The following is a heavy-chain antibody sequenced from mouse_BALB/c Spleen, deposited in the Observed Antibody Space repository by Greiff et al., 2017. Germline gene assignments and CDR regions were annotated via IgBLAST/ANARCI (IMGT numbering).Heavy chain of an antibody. Sequence: QVQLQQPGADLVRPGASVKLSCKASGYTFTSYWITWVNQTPGQGLEWIGTIYPSDSYTNYHQKFKDQATLTGDNSSSTHYMQLSSPTSEDSAVYDDTISTTVVATPAWFAYWGQGTLVTVSA. CDR2: IYPSDSYT. CDR1: GYTFTSYW. J-gene: IGHJ3*01. CDR3: TISTTVVATPAWFAY. V-gene: IGHV1-69*02. D-gene: IGHD1-1*01.